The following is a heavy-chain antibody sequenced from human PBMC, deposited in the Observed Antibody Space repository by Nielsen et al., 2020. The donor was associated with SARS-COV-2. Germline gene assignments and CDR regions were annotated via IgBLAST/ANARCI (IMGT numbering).Heavy chain of an antibody. CDR2: MSYDGSDK. V-gene: IGHV3-30*18. CDR3: AKAGGKNAGGIIDY. Sequence: GESLKISCAASGFTFSNYGMHWVRQAPGKGLDWVAVMSYDGSDKYYGDSVKGRFTISRDNSKNTLFLHMSRLRADGTALYYCAKAGGKNAGGIIDYWGPGTLVTVSS. D-gene: IGHD3-16*01. CDR1: GFTFSNYG. J-gene: IGHJ4*02.